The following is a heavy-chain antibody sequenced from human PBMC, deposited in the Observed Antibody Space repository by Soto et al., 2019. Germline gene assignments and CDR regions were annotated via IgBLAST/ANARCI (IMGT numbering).Heavy chain of an antibody. CDR3: AIEGRIAAAGRFDY. CDR2: IYYSGST. Sequence: SETLSLTCTVSGGSISSGDYYWSWIRQVPGKGLEWIGYIYYSGSTYYNPSLKSRVAMSVDTSKNQFPLKLSSVTAADTAIYYCAIEGRIAAAGRFDYWGQGTLVTVSS. CDR1: GGSISSGDYY. J-gene: IGHJ4*02. V-gene: IGHV4-31*03. D-gene: IGHD6-13*01.